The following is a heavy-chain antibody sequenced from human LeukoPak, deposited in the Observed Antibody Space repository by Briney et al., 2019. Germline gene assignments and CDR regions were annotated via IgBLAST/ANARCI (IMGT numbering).Heavy chain of an antibody. CDR3: ATYDSSGYHYGVFDY. CDR1: GGSFRGYY. D-gene: IGHD3-22*01. J-gene: IGHJ4*02. Sequence: SETLSLTCDVYGGSFRGYYWGWIRQPPGKGLEWIGSIYYSGSTYYNPSLKSRVTISVDTSKNQFSLKLSSVTAADTAVYYCATYDSSGYHYGVFDYWGQGTLVTVSS. V-gene: IGHV4-39*01. CDR2: IYYSGST.